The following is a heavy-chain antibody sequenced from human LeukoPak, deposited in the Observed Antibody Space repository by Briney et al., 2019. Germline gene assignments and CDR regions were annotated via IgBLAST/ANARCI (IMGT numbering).Heavy chain of an antibody. CDR1: GFTFRRYW. CDR3: ARWARYCSSGSCYSWFDP. V-gene: IGHV3-7*01. J-gene: IGHJ5*02. CDR2: MKLDGSEE. D-gene: IGHD2-15*01. Sequence: AGGSLRLSCAASGFTFRRYWMSWVRQAPGKGLEWVANMKLDGSEEYYVDSVKGRFTISSDNAKNSLYMQMNSLRVDDTAVYYCARWARYCSSGSCYSWFDPWGQGTLVTVSS.